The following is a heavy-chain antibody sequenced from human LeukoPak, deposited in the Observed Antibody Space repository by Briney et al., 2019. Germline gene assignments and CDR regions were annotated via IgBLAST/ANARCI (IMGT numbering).Heavy chain of an antibody. CDR2: IYTSGST. J-gene: IGHJ4*02. CDR3: ARSHYDFWSGSRNYFDY. V-gene: IGHV4-4*07. CDR1: GGSISSYY. D-gene: IGHD3-3*01. Sequence: KPSETLSLTCTVSGGSISSYYWSWIRQPAGKGLEWIGRIYTSGSTNYNPSLKSRVTMSVDTSKNQFSLKLSSETAADTAVYYCARSHYDFWSGSRNYFDYWGQGTLVTVSS.